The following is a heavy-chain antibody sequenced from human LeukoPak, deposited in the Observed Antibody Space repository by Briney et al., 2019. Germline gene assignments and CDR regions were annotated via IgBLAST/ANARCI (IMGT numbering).Heavy chain of an antibody. CDR3: ARPSRPYRSTEYFQH. CDR1: GFTFSSYE. J-gene: IGHJ1*01. CDR2: ISSSGSTI. D-gene: IGHD6-13*01. Sequence: GGSLRLSCAASGFTFSSYEMNWVRQVPGKGLEWISYISSSGSTIYYADSVEGRFTISRDNAKNSLYLQMNNLRAEDTAVYYCARPSRPYRSTEYFQHWGQGTLVIVSS. V-gene: IGHV3-48*03.